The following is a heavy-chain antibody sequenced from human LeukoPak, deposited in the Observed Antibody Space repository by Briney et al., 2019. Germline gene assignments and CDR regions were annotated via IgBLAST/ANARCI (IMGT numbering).Heavy chain of an antibody. D-gene: IGHD2/OR15-2a*01. V-gene: IGHV1-18*01. CDR1: GYTFTSYG. J-gene: IGHJ3*02. Sequence: ASVKVSCKASGYTFTSYGISWVRQAPGQGLEWMGWISAYNGNTNYAQKLQGRVTMTTDTSTSTAYMELSSLRSEDTAVYYCASRRNSDAFDIWGQGTMVTVSS. CDR3: ASRRNSDAFDI. CDR2: ISAYNGNT.